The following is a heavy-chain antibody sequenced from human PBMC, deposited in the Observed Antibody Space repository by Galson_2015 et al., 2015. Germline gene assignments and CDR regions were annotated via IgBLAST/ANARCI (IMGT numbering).Heavy chain of an antibody. CDR3: ARVTKDYADWGLGY. CDR2: ISNSGSNI. CDR1: GFTFSDYY. J-gene: IGHJ4*02. Sequence: SLRLSCAASGFTFSDYYMSWIRQAPGKGLEWVSYISNSGSNIYYADSVKGRFTISRDNAKSSLYLQMNSLRAEDTALYYCARVTKDYADWGLGYWGQGTLVTVSS. D-gene: IGHD4-17*01. V-gene: IGHV3-11*01.